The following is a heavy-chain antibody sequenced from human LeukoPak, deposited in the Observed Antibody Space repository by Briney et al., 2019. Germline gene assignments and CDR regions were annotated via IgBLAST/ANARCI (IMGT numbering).Heavy chain of an antibody. CDR2: ISTYNGDT. CDR3: ARDLEHCRNIICSNSAY. D-gene: IGHD2-2*01. Sequence: ASVKVSCKGSGYSFARYGVNWVRQAPGQGLEWVGWISTYNGDTIYAQKFEGRVSMTTDTSTNTVYMDLRSLRSDDTAVYYCARDLEHCRNIICSNSAYWGQGTLVTVSS. V-gene: IGHV1-18*04. J-gene: IGHJ4*02. CDR1: GYSFARYG.